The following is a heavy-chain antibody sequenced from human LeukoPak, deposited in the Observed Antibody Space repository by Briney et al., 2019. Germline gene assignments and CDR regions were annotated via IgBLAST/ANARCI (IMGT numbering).Heavy chain of an antibody. V-gene: IGHV4-38-2*02. D-gene: IGHD3-22*01. CDR3: ASVRGYYSH. CDR1: GYSISSGYY. J-gene: IGHJ4*02. CDR2: IYHSGST. Sequence: SETLSLTCTVSGYSISSGYYWGWIRQPPGKGLEWIGSIYHSGSTYYNPSLKSRVTISIDTSKNQFSLKLSSVTAADTAVYYCASVRGYYSHWGQGTLVTVSS.